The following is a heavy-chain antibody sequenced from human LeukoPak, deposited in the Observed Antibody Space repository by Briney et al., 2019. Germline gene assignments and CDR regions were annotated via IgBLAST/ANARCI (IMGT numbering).Heavy chain of an antibody. J-gene: IGHJ5*02. V-gene: IGHV4-59*01. CDR2: IYYSGST. CDR1: GGSISSDY. CDR3: AREIVRGVQDFRWFDP. Sequence: SETLSLTCTVSGGSISSDYWSWIRPPPGKGLEWIGYIYYSGSTNYTPSLKRRVTISVDTSKNQFSLKLSSVTAADTAVYYCAREIVRGVQDFRWFDPWGQGTLVTVSS. D-gene: IGHD3-10*01.